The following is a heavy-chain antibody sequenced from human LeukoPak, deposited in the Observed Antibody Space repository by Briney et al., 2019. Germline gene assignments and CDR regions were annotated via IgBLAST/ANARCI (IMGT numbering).Heavy chain of an antibody. Sequence: ASVKVSCEASGYTFTGYYMHWVRQAPGQGLEWMGWINPNSGGTNYAQKFQGRVTMTRDTSISTAYMELSRLRSDDTAVYYCARQGSSGYPRPYYFDYWGQGTLVTVSS. J-gene: IGHJ4*02. V-gene: IGHV1-2*02. CDR2: INPNSGGT. CDR3: ARQGSSGYPRPYYFDY. D-gene: IGHD3-22*01. CDR1: GYTFTGYY.